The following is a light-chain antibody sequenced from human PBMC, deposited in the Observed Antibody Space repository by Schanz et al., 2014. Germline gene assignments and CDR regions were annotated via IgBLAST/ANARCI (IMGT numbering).Light chain of an antibody. Sequence: QSVLTQPPSVSAAPGQKVTISCSGSSSNIGNNYVSWYQQLPGTAPKLLISKNDQRPSGVPDRFSGSKSGNTASLTISRLQAEDEADYYCCSYAGSSTLVFGGGTKLTVL. V-gene: IGLV1-51*02. CDR1: SSNIGNNY. J-gene: IGLJ2*01. CDR3: CSYAGSSTLV. CDR2: KND.